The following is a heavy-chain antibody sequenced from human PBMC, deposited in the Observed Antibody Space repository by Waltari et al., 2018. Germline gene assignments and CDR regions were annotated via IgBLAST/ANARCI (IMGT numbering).Heavy chain of an antibody. CDR3: ARDISGTIPAYYFDY. D-gene: IGHD2-8*01. V-gene: IGHV1-2*02. Sequence: QVQLVQSGAEVKKPGASVKVSCKASGYTFTGYYMPWVRQAPGQGLEWMGWINPNSGGTNYAQKFQGRVTTTRDTSFSTAYMELSRLTSDDTAVYYCARDISGTIPAYYFDYWGQGTLVTVSS. J-gene: IGHJ4*02. CDR2: INPNSGGT. CDR1: GYTFTGYY.